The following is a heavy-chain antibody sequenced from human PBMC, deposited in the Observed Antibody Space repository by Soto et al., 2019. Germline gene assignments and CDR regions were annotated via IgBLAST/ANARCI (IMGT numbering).Heavy chain of an antibody. V-gene: IGHV1-46*01. CDR1: GYTFTNYY. CDR3: TSRASPTWQKFPFFDL. Sequence: QIQLMQSGSEMRRPGASVRISCKASGYTFTNYYAHWVRQAPGQGLQWMAMINPNNGNTSYTPKFQGRLSVSSDTSSTTLYMELSSLTSDDTAVYYCTSRASPTWQKFPFFDLWGQGTLVTVSS. J-gene: IGHJ1*01. D-gene: IGHD3-3*01. CDR2: INPNNGNT.